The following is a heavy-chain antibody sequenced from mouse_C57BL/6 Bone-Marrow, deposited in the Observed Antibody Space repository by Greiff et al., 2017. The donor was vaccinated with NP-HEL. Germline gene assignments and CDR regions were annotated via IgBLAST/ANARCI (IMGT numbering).Heavy chain of an antibody. V-gene: IGHV1-80*01. J-gene: IGHJ2*01. Sequence: VQLQQSGAELVKPGASVKISCKASGYAFSSYWMNWVKQRPGKGLEWIGQIYPGDGDTNYNGKFKGKATLTADKSSSTAYMQLSSLTSEDSAVYFCARSGGGYYAYFDYWGQGTTLTVSS. CDR1: GYAFSSYW. CDR3: ARSGGGYYAYFDY. D-gene: IGHD2-3*01. CDR2: IYPGDGDT.